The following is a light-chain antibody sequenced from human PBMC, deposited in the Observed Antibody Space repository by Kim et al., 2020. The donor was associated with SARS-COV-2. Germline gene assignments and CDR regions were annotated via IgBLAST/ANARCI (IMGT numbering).Light chain of an antibody. Sequence: ERANRYCSAIQSVSRGYLAWYQQKPGNEPRLLNYAASRRATGIPDRLSGSVSGTDVTLTISRLEPEDCALYYCQQDGSSLSPPPYTFGQGTKLEIK. CDR1: QSVSRGY. CDR3: QQDGSSLSPPPYT. V-gene: IGKV3-20*01. J-gene: IGKJ2*01. CDR2: AAS.